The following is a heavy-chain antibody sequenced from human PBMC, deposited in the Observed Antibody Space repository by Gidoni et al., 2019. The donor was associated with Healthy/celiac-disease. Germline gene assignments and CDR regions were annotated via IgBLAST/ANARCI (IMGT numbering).Heavy chain of an antibody. D-gene: IGHD6-13*01. V-gene: IGHV1-2*02. Sequence: QVQLVQSGAEVKKPGASVKVSCKASGYTFTGYYMHWVRQAPGQGLEWMGWINPNSGGTNYAQKFQGRVTMTRDTSISTAYMELSRLRSDDTAVYYCARDYGIAAATQYYYGMDVWGQGTTVTVSS. J-gene: IGHJ6*02. CDR1: GYTFTGYY. CDR2: INPNSGGT. CDR3: ARDYGIAAATQYYYGMDV.